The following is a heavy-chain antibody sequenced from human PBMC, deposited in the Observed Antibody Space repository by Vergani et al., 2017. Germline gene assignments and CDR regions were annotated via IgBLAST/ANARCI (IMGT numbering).Heavy chain of an antibody. D-gene: IGHD5-18*01. CDR3: ARVGWIQLWSFFDY. J-gene: IGHJ4*02. V-gene: IGHV3-7*03. Sequence: EVQLVESGGGLVQPGGSLRLSCAASGFTFSSYWMSWVRQAPGKGLEWVANIKQDGSEKYYVDSVKGRFTISRDNAKNLLYLQMNSLRAEDTAVYYCARVGWIQLWSFFDYWGQGTLVTVSS. CDR2: IKQDGSEK. CDR1: GFTFSSYW.